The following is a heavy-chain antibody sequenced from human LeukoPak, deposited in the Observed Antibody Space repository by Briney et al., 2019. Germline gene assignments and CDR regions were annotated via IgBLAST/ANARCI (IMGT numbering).Heavy chain of an antibody. V-gene: IGHV3-21*01. CDR3: ARGGRYIAVYDY. CDR1: GFTFSSYS. D-gene: IGHD6-19*01. J-gene: IGHJ4*02. Sequence: PGGSLRLSCAASGFTFSSYSMNWVRQAPGKGLEWVSSISSSSSYIYYADLVKGRFTISRDNAKNSLYLQMNSLRAEDTAVYYCARGGRYIAVYDYWGQGTLVTVSS. CDR2: ISSSSSYI.